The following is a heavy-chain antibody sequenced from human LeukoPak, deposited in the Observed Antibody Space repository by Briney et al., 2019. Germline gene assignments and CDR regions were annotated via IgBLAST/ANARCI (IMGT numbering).Heavy chain of an antibody. D-gene: IGHD5-18*01. Sequence: SETLSLTCSVSGGSVTGGGYYWSWIRQPAGKGLEWIGRIYSSGSTNYNPSLKSRVTMSVDTSKNQFSLKLSSVTAADTAVYYCAREGPEYTAMAPFDYWGQGTLVTVSS. V-gene: IGHV4-4*07. CDR2: IYSSGST. J-gene: IGHJ4*02. CDR1: GGSVTGGGYY. CDR3: AREGPEYTAMAPFDY.